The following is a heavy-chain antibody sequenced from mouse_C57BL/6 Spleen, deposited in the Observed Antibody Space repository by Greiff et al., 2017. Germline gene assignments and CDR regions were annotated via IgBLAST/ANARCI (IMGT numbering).Heavy chain of an antibody. CDR1: GYTFTSYW. V-gene: IGHV1-61*01. D-gene: IGHD3-2*02. J-gene: IGHJ2*01. CDR2: IYPSDSET. Sequence: VKLQQPGAELVRPGSSVKLSCKASGYTFTSYWMDWVKQRPGQGLEWIGNIYPSDSETHYNQKFKDKATLTVDKSSSTAYMQLSSLTSEDSAVYYCARSRDSSGPYYFDYWGQGTTLTVSS. CDR3: ARSRDSSGPYYFDY.